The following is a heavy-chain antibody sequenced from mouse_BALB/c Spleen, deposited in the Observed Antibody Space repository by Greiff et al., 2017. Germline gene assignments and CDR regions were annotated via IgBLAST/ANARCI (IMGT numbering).Heavy chain of an antibody. CDR3: ARKVLYAMDY. J-gene: IGHJ4*01. D-gene: IGHD2-14*01. CDR2: IWAGGST. V-gene: IGHV2-9*02. CDR1: GFSLTSYG. Sequence: VQVVESGPGLVAPSQSLSITCTVSGFSLTSYGVHWVRQPPGKGLEWLGVIWAGGSTNYNSALMSRLSISKDNSKSQVFLKMNSLQTDDTAMYYCARKVLYAMDYWGQGTSVTVSS.